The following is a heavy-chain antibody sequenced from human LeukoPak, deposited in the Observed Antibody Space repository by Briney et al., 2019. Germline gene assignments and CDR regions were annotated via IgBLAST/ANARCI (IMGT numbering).Heavy chain of an antibody. CDR3: LGYCSRSSCLDAFDI. CDR1: GFTFSNYG. J-gene: IGHJ3*02. D-gene: IGHD2-2*01. Sequence: GSLRLSCAASGFTFSNYGISWVRQAPGKGLEWVSGISGSGGNTYYADSVKGRFTISRDNSKNTLYLQMNSLRAEDTAVYYALGYCSRSSCLDAFDIWGQGTMVTVSS. CDR2: ISGSGGNT. V-gene: IGHV3-23*01.